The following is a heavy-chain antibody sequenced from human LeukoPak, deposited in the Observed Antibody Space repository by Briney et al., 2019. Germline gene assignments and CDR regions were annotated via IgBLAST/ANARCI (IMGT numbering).Heavy chain of an antibody. D-gene: IGHD1-26*01. Sequence: PGGSLRLSCAASGFTFSSYSMNWVRQAPGKGLEWVSSISSSSSYIYYADSVKGRFTISRDNAKNSLYLQMNSLRAEDTVVYYCAREEYSGSYYFDYWGQGTLVTVSS. CDR1: GFTFSSYS. CDR3: AREEYSGSYYFDY. J-gene: IGHJ4*02. V-gene: IGHV3-21*01. CDR2: ISSSSSYI.